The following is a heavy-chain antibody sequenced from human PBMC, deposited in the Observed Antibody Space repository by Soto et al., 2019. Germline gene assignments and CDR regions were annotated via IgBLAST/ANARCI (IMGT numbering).Heavy chain of an antibody. CDR2: ISARGDRT. CDR3: EGSWT. D-gene: IGHD5-12*01. J-gene: IGHJ3*01. V-gene: IGHV3-23*01. Sequence: EVQLLVSGGGSVQPGGSLRLSCVVSGFTLMNYAMSWVRQAPGKGLEWVSQISARGDRTYYADSVKGRFTISKDSSKNTLFLQLNSLRGEDSAVYYCEGSWTWGQGTMVTVSS. CDR1: GFTLMNYA.